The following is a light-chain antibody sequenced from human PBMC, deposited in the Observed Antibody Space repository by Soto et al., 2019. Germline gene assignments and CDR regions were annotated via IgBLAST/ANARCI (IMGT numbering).Light chain of an antibody. CDR2: GAS. V-gene: IGKV3-20*01. Sequence: EIVMTRSPTTLSVSPGERPTLSCMASQSVSSNLAWYQQKPGQAPRLLIYGASSRATGIPDRVSGSGSGTDFTLTISRLETEDFAVYYCQQYGSSPITFGQGTRLEIK. CDR1: QSVSSN. J-gene: IGKJ5*01. CDR3: QQYGSSPIT.